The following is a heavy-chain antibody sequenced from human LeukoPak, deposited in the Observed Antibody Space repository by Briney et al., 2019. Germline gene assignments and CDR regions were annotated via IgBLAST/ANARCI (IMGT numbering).Heavy chain of an antibody. Sequence: SETLSLTCTVSGGSISSYFWSWIRQPPGKALEWIGYIYYAVNTKYSPSLKGRVTISVDTSKNQFSLRLSSVTAADTAVYYCARHVAVTPWYFDLWGRGTLVTVSS. CDR3: ARHVAVTPWYFDL. J-gene: IGHJ2*01. D-gene: IGHD4-17*01. CDR1: GGSISSYF. CDR2: IYYAVNT. V-gene: IGHV4-59*08.